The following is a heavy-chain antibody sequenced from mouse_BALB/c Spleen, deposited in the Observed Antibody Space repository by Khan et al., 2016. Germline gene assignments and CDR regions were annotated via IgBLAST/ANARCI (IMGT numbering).Heavy chain of an antibody. CDR2: ISYDGSN. CDR1: GYSITSGYY. V-gene: IGHV3-6*02. J-gene: IGHJ3*01. CDR3: ARDGNYWFAY. Sequence: EVQLQESGPGLVKPSQSLSLTCSVTGYSITSGYYWNWIRQFPGNKLEWMGYISYDGSNNYNPSLKNRISITRDTSKNQFFLKLNSVTTEDTATYYCARDGNYWFAYWGQETLVTVSA. D-gene: IGHD2-1*01.